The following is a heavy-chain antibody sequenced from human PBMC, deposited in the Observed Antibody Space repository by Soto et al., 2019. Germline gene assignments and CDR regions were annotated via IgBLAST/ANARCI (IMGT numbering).Heavy chain of an antibody. V-gene: IGHV3-7*05. CDR2: IKQDGSEK. Sequence: EVQLVESGGGLVQPGGSLRLSCAASGFIFNNFWMSWVRQAPGKGLEWVANIKQDGSEKYYVDSVKGRFTISRDNAKNSLYLQMSSLRAEDTAVYYCVTSGGSYPFHDYWGLGTLVTVSS. CDR3: VTSGGSYPFHDY. CDR1: GFIFNNFW. J-gene: IGHJ4*02. D-gene: IGHD1-26*01.